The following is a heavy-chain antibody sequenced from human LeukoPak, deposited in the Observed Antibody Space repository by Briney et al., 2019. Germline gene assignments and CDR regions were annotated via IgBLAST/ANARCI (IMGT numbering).Heavy chain of an antibody. CDR1: GGSFSGYY. Sequence: SETLSLTCAVYGGSFSGYYWSWIRQPPGKGLEWIGEINHSGSTNYNPSLKSRVTISVDTSKNQFSLKLSSVTAADTAVYYCARGRRSSSGSYRPFGYWGQGTLVTVSS. CDR2: INHSGST. J-gene: IGHJ4*02. D-gene: IGHD3-10*01. CDR3: ARGRRSSSGSYRPFGY. V-gene: IGHV4-34*01.